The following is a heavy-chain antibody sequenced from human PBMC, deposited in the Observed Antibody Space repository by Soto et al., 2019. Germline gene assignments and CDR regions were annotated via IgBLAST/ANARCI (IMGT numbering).Heavy chain of an antibody. J-gene: IGHJ4*02. CDR1: GFTISSNA. Sequence: GGSLRLSCAASGFTISSNAMYWVRQAPGKGLEWVSGITDTGGDAKYADSVRGRFTMSRDNSKKTLYLQMNSLRVEDSALYYCARGSTDSYPGSRIFDFWGRGTLVTVSS. CDR3: ARGSTDSYPGSRIFDF. CDR2: ITDTGGDA. V-gene: IGHV3-23*01. D-gene: IGHD3-10*01.